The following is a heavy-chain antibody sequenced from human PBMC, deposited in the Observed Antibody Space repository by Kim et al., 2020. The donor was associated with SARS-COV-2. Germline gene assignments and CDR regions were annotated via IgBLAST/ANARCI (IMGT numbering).Heavy chain of an antibody. CDR3: ARLGHNWNYNKEYNWFDP. CDR1: GYSFTSYW. D-gene: IGHD1-7*01. CDR2: IDPSDSYT. J-gene: IGHJ5*02. Sequence: GESLKISCKGSGYSFTSYWISWVRQMPGKGLEWMGGIDPSDSYTNYSPSFQGHVTISADKSISTAYLQWSSLKASDTAMYYCARLGHNWNYNKEYNWFDPWGQGTLVTVSS. V-gene: IGHV5-10-1*01.